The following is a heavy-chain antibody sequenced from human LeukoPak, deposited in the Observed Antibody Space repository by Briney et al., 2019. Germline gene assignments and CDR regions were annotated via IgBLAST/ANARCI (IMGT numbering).Heavy chain of an antibody. Sequence: GGSLRLSCAASGFTFSTYTMNWVRQAPGEGLEWMSTVSDSRDVHYSDSVKGRFTISRDNARNSLYLQMNSLRDEDTAVYYCTRDGLHTAHFDYWGQGTLVTVSS. V-gene: IGHV3-48*02. CDR3: TRDGLHTAHFDY. J-gene: IGHJ4*02. CDR2: VSDSRDV. CDR1: GFTFSTYT. D-gene: IGHD5-18*01.